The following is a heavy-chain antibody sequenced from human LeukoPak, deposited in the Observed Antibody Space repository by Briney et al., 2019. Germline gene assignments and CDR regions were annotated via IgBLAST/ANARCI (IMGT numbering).Heavy chain of an antibody. J-gene: IGHJ4*02. Sequence: PSETLSLTCAVYGGSFSGYYWSWIRQPPGKGLEWIGEINHSGSTNYNPSLKSRVTISVDTSKNQFSLKLSSVTAADTAVYYCARAPKAESTIFGVVTTNWGQGALVTVSS. CDR3: ARAPKAESTIFGVVTTN. CDR1: GGSFSGYY. D-gene: IGHD3-3*01. CDR2: INHSGST. V-gene: IGHV4-34*01.